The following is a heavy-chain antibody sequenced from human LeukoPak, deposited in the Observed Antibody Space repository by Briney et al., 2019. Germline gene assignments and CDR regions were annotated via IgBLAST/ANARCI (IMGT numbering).Heavy chain of an antibody. CDR2: ISSSGTYK. J-gene: IGHJ4*02. CDR1: GFTFSSYS. V-gene: IGHV3-21*01. D-gene: IGHD6-19*01. Sequence: GGSLRLPCAVSGFTFSSYSMSWVRQAPGKRLEWVSSISSSGTYKYYADSVKGRFTISRDNAKNSLYLQMNSLRAEDTAVYYCAKGEDSVAGATNDYCGQGTLVTVSS. CDR3: AKGEDSVAGATNDY.